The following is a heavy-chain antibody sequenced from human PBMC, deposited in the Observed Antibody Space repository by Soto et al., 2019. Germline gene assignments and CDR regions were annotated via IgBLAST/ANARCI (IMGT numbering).Heavy chain of an antibody. D-gene: IGHD6-13*01. Sequence: QVQLVESGGGVVQPGRSLRLSCAASGFTFSSYGMHWVRQAPGKGLEWVAVISYDGSNKYYADSVKGRFTISRDNSKNPLYLQMNSLRAEDTAVYYCAKVREIAAAGNPYYYYYGMDVWGQGTTVTVSS. CDR1: GFTFSSYG. CDR3: AKVREIAAAGNPYYYYYGMDV. V-gene: IGHV3-30*18. J-gene: IGHJ6*02. CDR2: ISYDGSNK.